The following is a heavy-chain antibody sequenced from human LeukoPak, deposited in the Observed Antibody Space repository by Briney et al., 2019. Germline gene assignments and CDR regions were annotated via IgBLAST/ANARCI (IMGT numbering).Heavy chain of an antibody. CDR1: GGSISSSSYY. Sequence: PSETLSLTCTVSGGSISSSSYYWGWIRQPPGKGLEWIGSIYYSGSTYYNPSLKSRATISVDTSKNQFSLKLSSVTAADTAVYYCARPRGSKLFWGLYYYMDVWGKGTTVTVSS. V-gene: IGHV4-39*01. CDR2: IYYSGST. J-gene: IGHJ6*03. D-gene: IGHD7-27*01. CDR3: ARPRGSKLFWGLYYYMDV.